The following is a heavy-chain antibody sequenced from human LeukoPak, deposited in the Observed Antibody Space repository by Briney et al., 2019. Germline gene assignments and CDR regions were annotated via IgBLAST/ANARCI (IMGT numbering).Heavy chain of an antibody. D-gene: IGHD2-2*02. CDR3: ARGLFYTFDY. CDR1: GGSISSSSYY. J-gene: IGHJ4*02. CDR2: IYYSGST. Sequence: PSETLSLTCTVSGGSISSSSYYWGWIRQPPGKGLEWIGSIYYSGSTYYNPSLKSRVTISVDTSKNQFSLKLSSVTAADTAVYYCARGLFYTFDYWGQGTLVTVSS. V-gene: IGHV4-39*07.